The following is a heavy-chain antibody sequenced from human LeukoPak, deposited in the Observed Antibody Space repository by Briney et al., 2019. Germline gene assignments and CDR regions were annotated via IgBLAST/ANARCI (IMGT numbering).Heavy chain of an antibody. J-gene: IGHJ4*02. Sequence: KAGGSLRLSCAASGFTFSSYSMNWVRQAPGKGLEWVSSISSSSSYIYYAASVKGRFTISRDNAKNSLYLQMNSLRAEDTAVYYCATDCSGTSCYPDYWGQGTLVTVSS. CDR3: ATDCSGTSCYPDY. CDR2: ISSSSSYI. CDR1: GFTFSSYS. D-gene: IGHD2-2*01. V-gene: IGHV3-21*01.